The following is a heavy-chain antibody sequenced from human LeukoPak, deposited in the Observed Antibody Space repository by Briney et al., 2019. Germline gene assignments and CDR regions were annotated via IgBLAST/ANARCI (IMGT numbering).Heavy chain of an antibody. CDR2: ISWDGGST. D-gene: IGHD2-2*01. J-gene: IGHJ4*02. CDR1: GFTFDDYT. V-gene: IGHV3-43*01. CDR3: AKDSCSSTSCSLDY. Sequence: GGCLRLSCAASGFTFDDYTMHWVRQAPGKGLEWVSLISWDGGSTYYADSVKGRFTISRDNSKNSLYLQMNSLRTEDTALYYCAKDSCSSTSCSLDYWGQGTLVTVSS.